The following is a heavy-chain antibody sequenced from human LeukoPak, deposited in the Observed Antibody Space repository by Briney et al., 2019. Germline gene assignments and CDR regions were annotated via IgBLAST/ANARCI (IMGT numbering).Heavy chain of an antibody. CDR1: GFTFSSYA. CDR2: ISYDGSNK. V-gene: IGHV3-30*04. CDR3: ARHRRGAMKTLGAGIDY. D-gene: IGHD3-16*01. Sequence: PGRSLRLSCAASGFTFSSYAMHWVRQAPGKGLEWVAVISYDGSNKYYADSVKGRFTISRDNAKNSLYLQMNSPRAEDTAVYYCARHRRGAMKTLGAGIDYWGQGTLVTVSS. J-gene: IGHJ4*02.